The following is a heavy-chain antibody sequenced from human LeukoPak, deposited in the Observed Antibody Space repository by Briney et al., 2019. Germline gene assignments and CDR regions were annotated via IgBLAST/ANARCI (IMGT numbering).Heavy chain of an antibody. CDR3: AKFEFMIVVYGWFDP. Sequence: PGGSLRLSCAASGFTFSSYAMSWVRQAPGKGLEWVSAISGSGGSTYYADSVKGRFTISRDNSKNTLYLQMNSLRAEDTAVYYCAKFEFMIVVYGWFDPWGQGTLVTVSS. D-gene: IGHD3-22*01. CDR1: GFTFSSYA. CDR2: ISGSGGST. J-gene: IGHJ5*02. V-gene: IGHV3-23*01.